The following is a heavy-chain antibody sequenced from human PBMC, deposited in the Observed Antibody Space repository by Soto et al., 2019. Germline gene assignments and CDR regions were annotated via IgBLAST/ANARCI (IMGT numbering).Heavy chain of an antibody. D-gene: IGHD3-10*01. CDR1: GFLFTSYG. CDR2: ISYDGSDK. CDR3: VGRQYYSDY. V-gene: IGHV3-30*03. Sequence: QVRLVESGGGVVQPGRSLRLSCAASGFLFTSYGMHWDREGPDKGLEWVAIISYDGSDKYYADSVKGRFTISRDNSKITLYLQMNSLRPEDTALYYCVGRQYYSDYRGQGTLVIVSS. J-gene: IGHJ4*02.